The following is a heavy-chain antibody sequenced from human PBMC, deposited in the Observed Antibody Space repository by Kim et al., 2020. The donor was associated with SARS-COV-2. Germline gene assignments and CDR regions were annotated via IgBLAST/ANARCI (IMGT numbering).Heavy chain of an antibody. J-gene: IGHJ4*02. V-gene: IGHV3-48*02. CDR1: GFTFSSYS. Sequence: GGSLRLSCAASGFTFSSYSMNWVRQAPGKGLEWVSYISSSSSTIYYADSVKGRFTISRDNAKNSLYLQMNSLRDEDTAVYYCAREPDDYYDSSGYYWVFDYWGQGTLVTVSS. D-gene: IGHD3-22*01. CDR2: ISSSSSTI. CDR3: AREPDDYYDSSGYYWVFDY.